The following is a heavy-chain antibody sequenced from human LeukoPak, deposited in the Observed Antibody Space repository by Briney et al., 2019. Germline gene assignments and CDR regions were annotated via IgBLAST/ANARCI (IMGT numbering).Heavy chain of an antibody. CDR3: ARRRVVVTAYDY. CDR1: GFTFSNYA. CDR2: INHSGST. Sequence: GSLRLSCAASGFTFSNYAMSWVRQPPGKGLEWIGEINHSGSTNYNPSLKSRVTISVDTSKNQFSLKLSSVTAADTAVYYCARRRVVVTAYDYWGQGTLVTVSS. D-gene: IGHD3-22*01. J-gene: IGHJ4*02. V-gene: IGHV4-34*01.